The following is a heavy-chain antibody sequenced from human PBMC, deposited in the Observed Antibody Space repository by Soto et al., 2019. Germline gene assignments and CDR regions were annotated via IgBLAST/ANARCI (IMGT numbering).Heavy chain of an antibody. CDR3: ARDRRIVGATKPGPY. J-gene: IGHJ4*02. CDR2: INPSGGST. Sequence: ASVKVFCKASGYTFTSYYMHWVRQAPGLGLEWMGIINPSGGSTSYAQKFQGRVTMTRDTSTSTVYMELSSLRSEDTAVYYCARDRRIVGATKPGPYWGQGTLVTVSS. D-gene: IGHD1-26*01. CDR1: GYTFTSYY. V-gene: IGHV1-46*01.